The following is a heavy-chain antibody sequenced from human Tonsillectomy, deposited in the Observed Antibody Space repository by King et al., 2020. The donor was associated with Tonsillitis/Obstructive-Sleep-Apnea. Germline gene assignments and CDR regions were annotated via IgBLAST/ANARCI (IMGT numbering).Heavy chain of an antibody. CDR2: ISTNRGNT. V-gene: IGHV1-18*01. D-gene: IGHD2-15*01. CDR3: VRDFHCSGGSCYDCFDP. CDR1: GYTFTTYG. Sequence: QLVQSGVEVKNPGASVKVSCKASGYTFTTYGISWVRQAPGQGLEWIGWISTNRGNTNYAQEFQGRVTMTKDTSTSTAYMALRSLRSDDTAVYYCVRDFHCSGGSCYDCFDPWGQGTLVTVSS. J-gene: IGHJ5*02.